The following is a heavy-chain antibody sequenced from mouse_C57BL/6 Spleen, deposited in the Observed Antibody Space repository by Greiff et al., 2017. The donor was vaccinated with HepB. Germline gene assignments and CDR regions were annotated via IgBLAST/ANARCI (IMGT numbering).Heavy chain of an antibody. D-gene: IGHD2-3*01. CDR3: ARSLYGYYGAWFAY. Sequence: DVMLVESGGGLVQPGGSLKLSCAASGFTFSDYYMYWVRQTPEKRLEWVAYISNGGGSTYYPDTVKGRFTISRDNAKNTLYRQMSLLKSEDTAMYYGARSLYGYYGAWFAYWGRGTLVTVSA. CDR1: GFTFSDYY. J-gene: IGHJ3*01. V-gene: IGHV5-12*01. CDR2: ISNGGGST.